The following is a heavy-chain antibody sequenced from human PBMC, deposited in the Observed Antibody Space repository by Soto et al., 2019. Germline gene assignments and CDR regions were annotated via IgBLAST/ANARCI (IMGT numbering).Heavy chain of an antibody. D-gene: IGHD4-17*01. CDR1: GFTFSSYG. V-gene: IGHV3-33*01. CDR3: SRENYGDYGRRPSYPYYYYYYMDV. Sequence: GGSLRLSCAASGFTFSSYGMHWVRQAPGKGLEWVAVIWYDGSNKYYADSVKGRFTISRDNSKNTLYLQMNSLRAEDSAVYYCSRENYGDYGRRPSYPYYYYYYMDVWGKGTTVTVSS. CDR2: IWYDGSNK. J-gene: IGHJ6*03.